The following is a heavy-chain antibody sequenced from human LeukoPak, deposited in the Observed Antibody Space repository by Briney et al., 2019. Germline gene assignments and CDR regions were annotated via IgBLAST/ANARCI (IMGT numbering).Heavy chain of an antibody. J-gene: IGHJ4*02. CDR2: ILIDGRNK. V-gene: IGHV3-30*04. D-gene: IGHD5-18*01. CDR3: ARAAMGFVY. CDR1: GFTLSSYA. Sequence: PGGSLRLSCAASGFTLSSYAMHWVRPAPGKGLEWVAVILIDGRNKYYADSVKGQFTTSRDNSKNTLDLQMNSLGAEGAAVYYCARAAMGFVYWVRGTLVTVSS.